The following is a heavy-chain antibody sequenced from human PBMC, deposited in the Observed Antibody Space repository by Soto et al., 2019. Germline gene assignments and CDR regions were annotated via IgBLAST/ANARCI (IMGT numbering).Heavy chain of an antibody. J-gene: IGHJ4*02. D-gene: IGHD6-19*01. CDR1: GYTLTSYD. V-gene: IGHV1-8*01. CDR2: MNPNSGNT. CDR3: ARAGAVAGPALDY. Sequence: ASVKVSCKASGYTLTSYDINWVRQATGQGLEWMGWMNPNSGNTGYAQKFQGRVTMTRNASISTAYMELSSLRSEDTAVYYCARAGAVAGPALDYWGQGTLVTVSS.